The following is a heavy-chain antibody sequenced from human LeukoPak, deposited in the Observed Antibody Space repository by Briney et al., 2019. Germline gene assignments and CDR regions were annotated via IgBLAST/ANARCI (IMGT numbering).Heavy chain of an antibody. J-gene: IGHJ4*02. Sequence: PGGSLRLSCAASGFTFSSYSMNWVRQVPGKGLEWVSSISSSSSYIYYADSVKGRFTISRDNAKNSLYLQMNSLRAEDTAVYYCARDDVYDSSGYLFDYWGQGTLVTVSS. CDR2: ISSSSSYI. CDR1: GFTFSSYS. CDR3: ARDDVYDSSGYLFDY. D-gene: IGHD3-22*01. V-gene: IGHV3-21*01.